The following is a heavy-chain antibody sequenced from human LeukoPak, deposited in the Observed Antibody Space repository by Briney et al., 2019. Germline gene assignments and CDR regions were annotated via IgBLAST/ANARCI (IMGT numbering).Heavy chain of an antibody. Sequence: PGGSLRLSCAASGFTFSSYAMTWVRQAPGKGLEWVSTVSGGGGSTYYADSVKGRFTISRDNSQNTLYLQMDSLRAEDTAVYFCAKGYGVSPWSYFDYWGQGALVTVSS. CDR1: GFTFSSYA. J-gene: IGHJ4*02. CDR2: VSGGGGST. CDR3: AKGYGVSPWSYFDY. D-gene: IGHD4-17*01. V-gene: IGHV3-23*01.